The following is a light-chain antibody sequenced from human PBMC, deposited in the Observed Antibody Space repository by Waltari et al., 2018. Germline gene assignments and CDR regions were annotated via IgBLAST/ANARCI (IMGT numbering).Light chain of an antibody. J-gene: IGLJ2*01. CDR2: DVT. Sequence: QSALTQPASVSGSPGQSITISCTGSSIDSNYVSWYQQHPGKAPQVMIYDVTDRPSGVSNRFSGSKAGNTASLTISGLQAEDEADYYCSSWTDSDSLKLIFGGGTKLTVL. CDR1: SIDSNY. V-gene: IGLV2-14*03. CDR3: SSWTDSDSLKLI.